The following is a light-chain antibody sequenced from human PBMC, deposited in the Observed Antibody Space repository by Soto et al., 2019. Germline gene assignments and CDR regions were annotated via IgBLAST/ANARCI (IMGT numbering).Light chain of an antibody. CDR2: KAS. V-gene: IGKV1-5*03. J-gene: IGKJ1*01. CDR3: QHYNSYSEA. Sequence: DIQMTQSPSTLSGSVGHRLTITCRASQTISSWLAWYQQKPGKAPKLLIYKASTLKSGVPSRFSGSRSGTEFTLTISSLQPDDFATYYCQHYNSYSEAFGQGTKVDIK. CDR1: QTISSW.